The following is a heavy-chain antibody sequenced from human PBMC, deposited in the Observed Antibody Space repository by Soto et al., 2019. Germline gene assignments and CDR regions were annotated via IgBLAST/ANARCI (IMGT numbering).Heavy chain of an antibody. CDR3: AKEASVPSFGEFWFFDL. D-gene: IGHD3-10*01. CDR2: VSGDGFTA. V-gene: IGHV3-23*01. CDR1: GFTFPNYD. J-gene: IGHJ2*01. Sequence: EVQLLESGGGLVQPGGSVRLSCDGSGFTFPNYDMTWVRQAPGQGLEWVSSVSGDGFTAYYADSVKGRFTISRDNSKNTVYVQMNSLRAEDTAVYYCAKEASVPSFGEFWFFDLWGRGTPVTVSS.